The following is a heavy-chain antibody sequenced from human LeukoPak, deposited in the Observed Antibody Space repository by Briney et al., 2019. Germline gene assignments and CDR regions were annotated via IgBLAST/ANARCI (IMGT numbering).Heavy chain of an antibody. D-gene: IGHD3-22*01. CDR1: GYTFTDYY. CDR3: ARTPHYYESSGSYYFQGMDV. Sequence: ASVKVSCKASGYTFTDYYMHWVRQAPGQGLEWMGWINPKGGGTNNAQKFQGRVTMTRDTSISTAYMEVSSLRSDDTAVYYCARTPHYYESSGSYYFQGMDVWGQGTTVTVSS. J-gene: IGHJ6*02. V-gene: IGHV1-2*02. CDR2: INPKGGGT.